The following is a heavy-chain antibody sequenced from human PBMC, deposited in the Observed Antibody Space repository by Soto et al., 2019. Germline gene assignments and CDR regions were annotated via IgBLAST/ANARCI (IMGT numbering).Heavy chain of an antibody. D-gene: IGHD6-19*01. CDR1: GYTFSNYG. CDR3: ARDRDTSGWYRSNY. CDR2: ISGYNGNT. Sequence: QVQLVQSGGEVKQPGASVKVSCKTSGYTFSNYGISWVRQAPGQGLEWVGWISGYNGNTKHAQNVQGRVTLTTDTTTSTADMELRSLTSDDTAVYYFARDRDTSGWYRSNYWGQGTLVSVSS. J-gene: IGHJ4*02. V-gene: IGHV1-18*01.